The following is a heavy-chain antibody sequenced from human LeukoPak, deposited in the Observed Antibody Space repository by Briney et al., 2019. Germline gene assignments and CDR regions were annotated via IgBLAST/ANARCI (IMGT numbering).Heavy chain of an antibody. V-gene: IGHV3-23*01. CDR3: AKVDPPNYFDY. CDR1: GFTFSNAW. J-gene: IGHJ4*02. CDR2: ISGSGGST. Sequence: GGSLRLSCAASGFTFSNAWMSWVRQAPGKGLEWVSAISGSGGSTYYADSVKGRFTISRDNSKNTLHLQMNSLRAEDTAVYYCAKVDPPNYFDYWGQGTLVTVSS.